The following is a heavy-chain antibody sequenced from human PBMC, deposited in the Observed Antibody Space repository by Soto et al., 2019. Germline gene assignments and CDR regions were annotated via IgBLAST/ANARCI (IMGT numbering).Heavy chain of an antibody. Sequence: AVKVSCKAYGGTCSSYAISWVRQAPGQGLEWMGGIIPIFGTANYAQKFQGRVTITADESTSTAYMELSSLRSEDTAVYYCARDLNFLWPAWGQGTLVTVSS. V-gene: IGHV1-69*13. D-gene: IGHD1-1*01. CDR1: GGTCSSYA. CDR3: ARDLNFLWPA. J-gene: IGHJ5*02. CDR2: IIPIFGTA.